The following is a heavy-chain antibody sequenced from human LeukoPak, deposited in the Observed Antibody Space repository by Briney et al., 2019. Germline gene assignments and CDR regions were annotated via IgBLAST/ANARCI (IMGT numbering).Heavy chain of an antibody. CDR3: ARSIPGYYYYYMDV. Sequence: NSSETLSLTCAVSGGSISSYYWSWIRQPPGKGLEWIGYIYYSGSTNYNPSLKSRVTISVDTSKDQFSLKLSSVTAADTAVYYCARSIPGYYYYYMDVWGKGTTVTVSS. CDR1: GGSISSYY. V-gene: IGHV4-59*01. J-gene: IGHJ6*03. CDR2: IYYSGST. D-gene: IGHD2/OR15-2a*01.